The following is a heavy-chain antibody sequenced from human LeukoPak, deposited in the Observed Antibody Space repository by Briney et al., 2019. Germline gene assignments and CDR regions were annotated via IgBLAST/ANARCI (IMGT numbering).Heavy chain of an antibody. CDR3: ARDNSGPQN. V-gene: IGHV3-7*05. Sequence: SGGSLRLSCEASGXIFSNYWMSWVRQAPGKGLEWVANINQDAGGKYYVDSVKGRFTISRENAKSSLYLQMNSLRAEDTAVYYCARDNSGPQNWGQGTLVTVSS. CDR1: GXIFSNYW. D-gene: IGHD1-26*01. CDR2: INQDAGGK. J-gene: IGHJ4*02.